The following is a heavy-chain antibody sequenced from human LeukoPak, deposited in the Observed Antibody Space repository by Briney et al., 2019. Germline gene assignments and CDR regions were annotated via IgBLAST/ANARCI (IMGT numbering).Heavy chain of an antibody. J-gene: IGHJ4*02. CDR2: INSDESSP. Sequence: GGSLRLSCAASGFTFSNDWMHWVRQAPGKGLLWVSRINSDESSPSYADSVKGRFTISRDNAKNTLYLQMNSLRAEDTAVYYCASNYYDSSAYVYWGQGTLVTVSS. D-gene: IGHD3-22*01. CDR1: GFTFSNDW. CDR3: ASNYYDSSAYVY. V-gene: IGHV3-74*01.